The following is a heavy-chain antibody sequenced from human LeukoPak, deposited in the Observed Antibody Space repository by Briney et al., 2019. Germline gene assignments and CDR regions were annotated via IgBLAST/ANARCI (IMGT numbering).Heavy chain of an antibody. CDR2: ISAYNGNT. V-gene: IGHV1-18*01. Sequence: ASVKVSCKASGYTFTSYGISWVRQAPGQGLEWMGWISAYNGNTNYAQRLQGRVTMTTDTSTSTAYMELRSLRSDDTAVYYCARDIVVVVAATPAYGMDVWGQGTTVTVSS. J-gene: IGHJ6*02. D-gene: IGHD2-15*01. CDR1: GYTFTSYG. CDR3: ARDIVVVVAATPAYGMDV.